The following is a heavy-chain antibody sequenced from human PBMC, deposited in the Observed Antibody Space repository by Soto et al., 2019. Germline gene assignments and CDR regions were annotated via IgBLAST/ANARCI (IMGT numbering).Heavy chain of an antibody. Sequence: QITLKESGPTLVKPTQTLTLTCTFSGFSLSTSGVGVGWIRQPPGKALEWLALIYWDDDKRYSPSLKSRLTITKDTSKNQVVLTMTNMDPVDTATYYCAHKALLWFGVRTGWFDPWGQGTLVTVSS. CDR1: GFSLSTSGVG. D-gene: IGHD3-10*01. J-gene: IGHJ5*02. CDR3: AHKALLWFGVRTGWFDP. CDR2: IYWDDDK. V-gene: IGHV2-5*02.